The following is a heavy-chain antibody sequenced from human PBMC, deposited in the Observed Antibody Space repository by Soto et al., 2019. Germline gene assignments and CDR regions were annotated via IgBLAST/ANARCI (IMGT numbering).Heavy chain of an antibody. CDR2: IIPIFGTA. D-gene: IGHD3-10*01. J-gene: IGHJ6*02. Sequence: QVQLVQSGAEVKKPGSSVKVSCKASGGTFSSYAISWVRQAPGQGLEWMGGIIPIFGTANYAQKFQGRVTITADESTSTAYRELSSLRSEDTAVYYCARGDITMVRGGTYYYYGMDVWGQGTTVTVSS. CDR1: GGTFSSYA. CDR3: ARGDITMVRGGTYYYYGMDV. V-gene: IGHV1-69*12.